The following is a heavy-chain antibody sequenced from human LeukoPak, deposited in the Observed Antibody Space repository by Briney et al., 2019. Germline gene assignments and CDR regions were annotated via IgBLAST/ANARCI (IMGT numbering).Heavy chain of an antibody. CDR2: IKQDGSEK. CDR1: GFTFSTYA. J-gene: IGHJ4*02. V-gene: IGHV3-7*01. Sequence: GGSLRLSCAASGFTFSTYAVSWVRQAPGKGLEWVANIKQDGSEKYYVDSVKGRFTISRDNAKNSLYLQMNSLRAEDTAVYYCARDDPTLFWSGSPFYWGQGTLVTVSS. D-gene: IGHD3-3*01. CDR3: ARDDPTLFWSGSPFY.